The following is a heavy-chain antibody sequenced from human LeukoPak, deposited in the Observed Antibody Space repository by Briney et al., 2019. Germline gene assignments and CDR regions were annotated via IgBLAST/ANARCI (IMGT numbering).Heavy chain of an antibody. CDR1: GFTFSSYW. D-gene: IGHD3-10*01. Sequence: GSLRLSCAASGFTFSSYWMSWVRQAPGKGLEWVANIKQDGSEKYYVDSVKGRFTISRDNAKNSLYLQMNSLRAEDTAVYYCASYGSGSYYRDYFDYWGQGTLVTVSS. CDR3: ASYGSGSYYRDYFDY. CDR2: IKQDGSEK. J-gene: IGHJ4*02. V-gene: IGHV3-7*01.